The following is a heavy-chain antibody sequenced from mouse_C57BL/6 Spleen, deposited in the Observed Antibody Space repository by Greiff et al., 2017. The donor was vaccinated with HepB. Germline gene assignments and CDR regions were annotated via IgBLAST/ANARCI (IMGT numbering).Heavy chain of an antibody. CDR2: IDPSDSYT. CDR3: ARGQWRTTTDYYAMDY. D-gene: IGHD2-12*01. CDR1: GYTFTSYW. V-gene: IGHV1-69*01. Sequence: QVQLQQPGAELVKPGASVKLSCKASGYTFTSYWMHWVKQRPGQGLEWIGEIDPSDSYTNYNQKFKGKSTLTVDKSSSTAYMQLSSLTSEDSAVYYCARGQWRTTTDYYAMDYWGQGTSVTVSS. J-gene: IGHJ4*01.